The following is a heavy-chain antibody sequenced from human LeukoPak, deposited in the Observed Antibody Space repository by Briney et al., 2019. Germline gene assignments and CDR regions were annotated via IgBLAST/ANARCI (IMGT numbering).Heavy chain of an antibody. CDR2: IYYSGST. CDR3: ARVRVPMIVVVITKSGAFDI. Sequence: SETLSLTCTVSGGSVSSGSYYWSWIRQPPGKGLEWIGYIYYSGSTNYNPSPKSRVTISVDTSKNQFSLKLSSVTAADTAVYYCARVRVPMIVVVITKSGAFDIWGQGTMVTVSS. J-gene: IGHJ3*02. V-gene: IGHV4-61*01. D-gene: IGHD3-22*01. CDR1: GGSVSSGSYY.